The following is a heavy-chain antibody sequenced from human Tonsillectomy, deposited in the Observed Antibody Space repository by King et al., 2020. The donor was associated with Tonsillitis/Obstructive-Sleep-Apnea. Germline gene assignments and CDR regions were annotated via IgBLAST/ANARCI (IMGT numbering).Heavy chain of an antibody. Sequence: VQLVESGAEVKKPGESLKISCKASGYSFTSYWIGWVRQMPGKGLEWMGIIYPGDSDTRYSPSFQGQVSFSVDKSISTAYLQWSSLKASDTAMYYCARRASDYGGNSLAYWGQGALVTVSS. CDR2: IYPGDSDT. V-gene: IGHV5-51*03. CDR3: ARRASDYGGNSLAY. CDR1: GYSFTSYW. D-gene: IGHD4-23*01. J-gene: IGHJ4*02.